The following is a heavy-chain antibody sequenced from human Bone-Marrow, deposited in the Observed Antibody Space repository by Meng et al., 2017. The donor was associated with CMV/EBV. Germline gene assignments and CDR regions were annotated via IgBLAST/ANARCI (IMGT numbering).Heavy chain of an antibody. V-gene: IGHV6-1*01. CDR1: GDSVSSNSAA. Sequence: QWRSGSGAISGDSVSSNSAAWNWIRQSPSRGLEWLGRTYYRSKWYNDYAVSVKSRISINPDTSKNQFSLQLNSVTPGDTAGYYCASERITMIVVAYWGQGTLVTVSS. D-gene: IGHD3-22*01. CDR2: TYYRSKWYN. CDR3: ASERITMIVVAY. J-gene: IGHJ4*02.